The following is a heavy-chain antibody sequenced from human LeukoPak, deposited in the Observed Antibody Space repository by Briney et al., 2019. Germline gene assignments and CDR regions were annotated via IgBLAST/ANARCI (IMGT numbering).Heavy chain of an antibody. Sequence: VKVSCKASGGTFRSYVISWVRQAPGQGLEWMGGIIPIFGTANYAQKFQGRVTITADESTSTAYMELSSLRSEDTAVYYCARGTVVPAAGPGRYDHYVMDVWGQGTTVTVSS. CDR1: GGTFRSYV. V-gene: IGHV1-69*01. CDR2: IIPIFGTA. D-gene: IGHD2-2*01. J-gene: IGHJ6*02. CDR3: ARGTVVPAAGPGRYDHYVMDV.